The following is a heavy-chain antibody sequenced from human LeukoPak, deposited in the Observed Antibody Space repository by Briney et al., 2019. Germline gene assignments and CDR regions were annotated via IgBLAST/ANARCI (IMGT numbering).Heavy chain of an antibody. Sequence: GGSLILSCAASGLTFSSYGMSWVRQAPGKGLEWVSAISGSGGSTYYADPVKGRFTISRDNSKNTLYLQMNSLRAEDTAVYYCAKDDMVRGVIITYFDYWGQGTLVTVSS. D-gene: IGHD3-10*01. V-gene: IGHV3-23*01. J-gene: IGHJ4*02. CDR2: ISGSGGST. CDR1: GLTFSSYG. CDR3: AKDDMVRGVIITYFDY.